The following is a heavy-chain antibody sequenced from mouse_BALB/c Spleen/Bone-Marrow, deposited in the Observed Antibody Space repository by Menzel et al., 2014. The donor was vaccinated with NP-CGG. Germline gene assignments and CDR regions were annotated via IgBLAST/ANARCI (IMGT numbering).Heavy chain of an antibody. CDR2: ISCYNGAT. V-gene: IGHV1S34*01. J-gene: IGHJ4*01. CDR3: VRRGNPIVYYAMDY. Sequence: LVKTGASVKISYKASGYSFTGYYMHWVKPSHGKSLEWIGYISCYNGATSYNQNFKGKATFTVDTSSSTAYMQFSSLTSEDSAVYYCVRRGNPIVYYAMDYWGQGTSVTVSA. CDR1: GYSFTGYY.